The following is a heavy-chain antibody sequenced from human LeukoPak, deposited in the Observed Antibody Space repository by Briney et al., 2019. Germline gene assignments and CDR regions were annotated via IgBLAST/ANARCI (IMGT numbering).Heavy chain of an antibody. J-gene: IGHJ2*01. CDR3: AREALEVVPAAVRYFDL. V-gene: IGHV4-31*03. D-gene: IGHD2-2*01. CDR1: GGSVNTGGYY. Sequence: KPSQTLSLACSASGGSVNTGGYYWSWIRQPPGKGLEWIGYIFYTGSTFYNPSLKSRLSISLDTSKNQFSLNLTSVTAADTAVYYCAREALEVVPAAVRYFDLWGRGTLVTVSS. CDR2: IFYTGST.